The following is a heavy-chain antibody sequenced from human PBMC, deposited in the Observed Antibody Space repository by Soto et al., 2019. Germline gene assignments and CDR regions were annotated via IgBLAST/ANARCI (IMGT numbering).Heavy chain of an antibody. J-gene: IGHJ4*02. CDR1: GFTFSDYY. V-gene: IGHV3-11*01. CDR2: ISSSGSTI. D-gene: IGHD2-2*01. CDR3: ARDSSLVVPAPIHDY. Sequence: GGSLRLSCAASGFTFSDYYMSWIRQAPGKGLEWVSYISSSGSTIYYADSVKGRFTISRDNAKNSLYLQMNSLRAEDTAVYYCARDSSLVVPAPIHDYWGQGTLVTVSS.